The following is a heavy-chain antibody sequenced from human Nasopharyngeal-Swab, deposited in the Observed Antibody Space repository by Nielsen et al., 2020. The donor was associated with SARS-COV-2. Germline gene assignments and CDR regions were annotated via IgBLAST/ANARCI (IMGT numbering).Heavy chain of an antibody. J-gene: IGHJ4*02. V-gene: IGHV3-21*01. Sequence: GESLKISCAASGFTFSSYWMSWVRQAPGKGLEWVSSISSTGSYIYYADSVKGRFTISRDNAKNSLYLQMNGLRAEDTAVYYCARGSDTALYYFDSWGQGTLVTVSS. CDR2: ISSTGSYI. CDR3: ARGSDTALYYFDS. CDR1: GFTFSSYW. D-gene: IGHD5-18*01.